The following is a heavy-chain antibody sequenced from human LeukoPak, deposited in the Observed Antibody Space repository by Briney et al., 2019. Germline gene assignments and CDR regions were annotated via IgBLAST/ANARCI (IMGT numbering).Heavy chain of an antibody. CDR3: ASALAVSGLKGFDC. D-gene: IGHD6-19*01. J-gene: IGHJ4*02. V-gene: IGHV5-51*01. Sequence: GESLKISCKGSGYTFTTYWIGWVRQMPGKGLEWMGVIYPGDPETRYSPSFQGQVTISADKSISTAYLQWSSLEASDTAMYYCASALAVSGLKGFDCWGQGTLVTVSS. CDR1: GYTFTTYW. CDR2: IYPGDPET.